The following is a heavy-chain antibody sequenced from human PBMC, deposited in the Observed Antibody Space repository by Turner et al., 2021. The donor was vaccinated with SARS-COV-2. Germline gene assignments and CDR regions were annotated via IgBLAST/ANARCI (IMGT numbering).Heavy chain of an antibody. CDR1: GITFSSHG. V-gene: IGHV3-33*01. CDR2: IWNDGSQK. Sequence: QVQLVESGGGVVQPGRSLRLSCAASGITFSSHGMHWVRYAPGKGLEWVAVIWNDGSQKYYADSVKGRFTISRDNSKNMVYLQMNSLRAEDTAVYYCARLDDSGHWGAFDIWGQGTMVTVSS. J-gene: IGHJ3*02. D-gene: IGHD3-22*01. CDR3: ARLDDSGHWGAFDI.